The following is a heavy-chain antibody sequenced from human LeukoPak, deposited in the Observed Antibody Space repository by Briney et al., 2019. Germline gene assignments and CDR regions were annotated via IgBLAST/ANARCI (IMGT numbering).Heavy chain of an antibody. V-gene: IGHV4-34*01. CDR1: GGSFSGYY. J-gene: IGHJ4*02. CDR2: INHSGST. D-gene: IGHD3-10*01. CDR3: ARRWTYYYGSGSYYRY. Sequence: SETLSLTCAVYGGSFSGYYWSWIRQPPGKGLEWIGEINHSGSTNYNPSLKSRVTISVDTSKNQFSLKLSSVTAADTAVYYCARRWTYYYGSGSYYRYWGQGTLVTVSS.